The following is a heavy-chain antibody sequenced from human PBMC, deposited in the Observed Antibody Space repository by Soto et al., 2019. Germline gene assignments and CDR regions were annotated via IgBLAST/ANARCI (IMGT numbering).Heavy chain of an antibody. CDR2: IYPGDSDT. V-gene: IGHV5-51*01. CDR1: GYSFTGYW. Sequence: GESLKISCKGSGYSFTGYWIGWVRQMPGKGLEWMGIIYPGDSDTRYSPSFQGQVTISADKSISTAYLQWSSLKAPDTAMYYCARKDYYYDSSGYYFDYWGQGTLVTVSS. J-gene: IGHJ4*02. CDR3: ARKDYYYDSSGYYFDY. D-gene: IGHD3-22*01.